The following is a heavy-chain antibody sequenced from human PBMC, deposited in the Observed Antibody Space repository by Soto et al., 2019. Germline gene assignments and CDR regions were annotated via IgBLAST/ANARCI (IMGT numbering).Heavy chain of an antibody. J-gene: IGHJ4*02. V-gene: IGHV4-59*06. D-gene: IGHD5-18*01. CDR3: ARSGYSYGPNPLLY. CDR2: IYYSGST. Sequence: SETLSLTCTVSGCSIRDYCCYWIRIHPGKGLEWIGYIYYSGSTYYNPALKSRVTISVDTSKNQFSLKLSSVTAADTAVYYCARSGYSYGPNPLLYWGQGTLVT. CDR1: GCSIRDYC.